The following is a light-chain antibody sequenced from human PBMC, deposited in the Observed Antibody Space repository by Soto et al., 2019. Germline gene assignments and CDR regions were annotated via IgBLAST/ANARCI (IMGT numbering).Light chain of an antibody. J-gene: IGLJ2*01. Sequence: SYELTQPPSVSVAPGQTARVACGGSNIGSKSVHWYQQKPGHAPVLVMYYDSDRPSGIPERFSVSNAGNTSTLTSSMVAAGDEADSYFQVWDISSAHVIFGGGTKLSVL. CDR3: QVWDISSAHVI. V-gene: IGLV3-21*01. CDR1: NIGSKS. CDR2: YDS.